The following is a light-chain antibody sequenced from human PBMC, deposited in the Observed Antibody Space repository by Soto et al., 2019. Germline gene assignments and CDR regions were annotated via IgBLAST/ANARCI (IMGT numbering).Light chain of an antibody. CDR1: QSITNY. CDR2: DAS. Sequence: DIQMTQSPSSLSVSVGDRVTIACQASQSITNYLPWSQQKPGKAPKLLIYDASKLETGVPSRFSGSGSGTEFTITISSLQPADFALYYCQQYDNCPLTFGEGT. J-gene: IGKJ5*01. CDR3: QQYDNCPLT. V-gene: IGKV1-33*01.